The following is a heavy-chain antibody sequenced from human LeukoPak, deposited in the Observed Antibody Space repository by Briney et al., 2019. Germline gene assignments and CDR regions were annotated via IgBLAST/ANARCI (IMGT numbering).Heavy chain of an antibody. J-gene: IGHJ5*02. V-gene: IGHV3-74*01. Sequence: GGSLRLSCAASGFTFSSYSMNWVRQPPGKGLAWVSRNKYDGSESYYADSVKGRFTISRDNAKNTLYLQMNSLRVEDTAVYYCAKSDWFDPWGQGTLVTVSS. CDR2: NKYDGSES. CDR1: GFTFSSYS. CDR3: AKSDWFDP.